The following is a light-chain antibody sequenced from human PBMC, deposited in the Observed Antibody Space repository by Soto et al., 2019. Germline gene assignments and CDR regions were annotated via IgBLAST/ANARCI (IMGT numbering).Light chain of an antibody. Sequence: EIVLTQSPGTLSLSPGEGATLSCRASQSVTSSYLAWFQQKPGQAPRLLIDGASSRATGIPDRFSGSGSGTDFTLSISRLEPEDFAVYYCQQYGSSPPWTFGQGTKVEIK. J-gene: IGKJ1*01. CDR1: QSVTSSY. CDR3: QQYGSSPPWT. CDR2: GAS. V-gene: IGKV3-20*01.